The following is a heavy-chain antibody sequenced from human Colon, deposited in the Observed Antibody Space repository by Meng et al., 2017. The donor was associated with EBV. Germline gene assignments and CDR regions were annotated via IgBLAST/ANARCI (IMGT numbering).Heavy chain of an antibody. Sequence: EVQLVESGXGLIQPGGSLRLSRAASGFTVSSNYMTWVRQAPGKGLEWVSVIYSGGGTYLADSVKGRFTISRDNSKNTLYLQMNSLRAEDTAVYYCARDLNGGPSGNRFDPGGQGTLVTVSS. CDR2: IYSGGGT. V-gene: IGHV3-53*01. D-gene: IGHD2-8*01. J-gene: IGHJ5*02. CDR3: ARDLNGGPSGNRFDP. CDR1: GFTVSSNY.